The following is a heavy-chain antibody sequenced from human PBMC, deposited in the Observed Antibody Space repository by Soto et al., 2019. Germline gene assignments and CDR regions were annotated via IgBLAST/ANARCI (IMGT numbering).Heavy chain of an antibody. V-gene: IGHV4-59*01. Sequence: QVQLQESGPGLVKPSETLSLTCTVSGGSTSRYFWSWIRQPPGKGLEWIGYIYYTGSTNYNPSLKSRVTISVDTSKNQFSLKLSSVTAADTAVYYCARAGTAMVTLDYWGQGTLDTVSS. CDR3: ARAGTAMVTLDY. CDR2: IYYTGST. CDR1: GGSTSRYF. J-gene: IGHJ4*02. D-gene: IGHD5-18*01.